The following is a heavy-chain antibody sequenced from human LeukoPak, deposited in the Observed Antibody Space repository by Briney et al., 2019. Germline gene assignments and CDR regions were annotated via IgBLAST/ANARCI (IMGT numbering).Heavy chain of an antibody. V-gene: IGHV4-31*03. CDR1: GGSISSGGYY. CDR2: IYYSGST. Sequence: PSETLSLTCTVSGGSISSGGYYWSWIRQHPGKGLEWIGYIYYSGSTYYNPSLKSRVTISVDTSKNQFSLKLSSVTAADTAVYYCARAIIWFGELDSFDYWGQGTLVTVSS. J-gene: IGHJ4*02. D-gene: IGHD3-10*01. CDR3: ARAIIWFGELDSFDY.